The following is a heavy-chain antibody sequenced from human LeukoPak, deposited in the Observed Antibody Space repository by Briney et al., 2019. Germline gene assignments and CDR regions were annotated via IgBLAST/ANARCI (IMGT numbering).Heavy chain of an antibody. CDR3: AKHVLLWFGELSYLDY. D-gene: IGHD3-10*01. CDR2: ISGSGGST. CDR1: GFTFSSYA. J-gene: IGHJ4*02. Sequence: PWGSLRLSCAASGFTFSSYAMSWVRQAPGKGLEGVSAISGSGGSTYYADSVKGRFTISRDNSKNTLYLQMNSLRAEDTAVYYCAKHVLLWFGELSYLDYWGQGALVTVSS. V-gene: IGHV3-23*01.